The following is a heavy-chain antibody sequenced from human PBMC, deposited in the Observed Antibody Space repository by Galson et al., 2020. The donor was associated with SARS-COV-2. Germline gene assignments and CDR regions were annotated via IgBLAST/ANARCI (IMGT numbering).Heavy chain of an antibody. CDR2: VFPGDSEP. V-gene: IGHV5-51*01. J-gene: IGHJ6*02. CDR1: GYRFTSYW. Sequence: EESLKIPCQASGYRFTSYWIGWVRQMPGKGLEWMGIVFPGDSEPRYSPSFQAQVTISADKSISTAYLQWSSLKASDTAMYYCARHTADCSNGICYADYYHGMDVWGQGTAVTVS. D-gene: IGHD2-8*01. CDR3: ARHTADCSNGICYADYYHGMDV.